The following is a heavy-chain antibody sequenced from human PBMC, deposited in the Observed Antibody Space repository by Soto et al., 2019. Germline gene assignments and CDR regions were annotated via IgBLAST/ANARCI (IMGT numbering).Heavy chain of an antibody. J-gene: IGHJ6*02. CDR3: ARDPPPMDV. CDR1: GYTFTSYA. Sequence: ASVKVSCKASGYTFTSYAMHWVRQAPGQGLEWMGWINADNGNTNYAQKLQGRVTMTTDTSTSTAYMELRSLRSDDTAVYYCARDPPPMDVWGQGTTVTVSS. V-gene: IGHV1-18*01. CDR2: INADNGNT.